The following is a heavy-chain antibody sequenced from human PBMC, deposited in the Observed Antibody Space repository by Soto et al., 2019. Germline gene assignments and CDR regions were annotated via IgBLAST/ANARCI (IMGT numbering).Heavy chain of an antibody. CDR2: IHTSGST. V-gene: IGHV4-4*07. J-gene: IGHJ4*02. CDR1: GGSLSTYY. Sequence: SETLSLTSTVSGGSLSTYYWSWIRQPAGKGLEWIGRIHTSGSTNYNPSLKSRVTMSVDTSKNQFSLKLSSVTAADTAVYYCARANDLSPSEWGQGTLVTVSS. CDR3: ARANDLSPSE.